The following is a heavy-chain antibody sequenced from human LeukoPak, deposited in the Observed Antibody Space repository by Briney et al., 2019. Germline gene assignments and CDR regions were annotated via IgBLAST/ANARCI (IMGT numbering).Heavy chain of an antibody. CDR3: ARGFNYAFDY. CDR1: GFTFSVYE. CDR2: ITSGGGTI. Sequence: PGGSLRLSCAASGFTFSVYEMNWVRQAPGKGLEWFSSITSGGGTIYYADSVKCRFTISRDNAKNSLYLQMNSLRADDTATYYCARGFNYAFDYWGQGTLVTVSS. D-gene: IGHD2-2*01. V-gene: IGHV3-48*03. J-gene: IGHJ4*02.